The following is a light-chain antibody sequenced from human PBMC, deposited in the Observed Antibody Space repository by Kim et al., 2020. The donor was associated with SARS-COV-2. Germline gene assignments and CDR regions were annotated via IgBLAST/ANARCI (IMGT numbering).Light chain of an antibody. Sequence: ATIDCKSSQSVLSSSNNRNYLTWYQQKPGQPPKLLIYWASTRESGVPDRFSGSGSGTDVTLTISSLQAEDVAVYYCQHYYTTPHTFGQGTKVEIK. V-gene: IGKV4-1*01. CDR2: WAS. J-gene: IGKJ1*01. CDR3: QHYYTTPHT. CDR1: QSVLSSSNNRNY.